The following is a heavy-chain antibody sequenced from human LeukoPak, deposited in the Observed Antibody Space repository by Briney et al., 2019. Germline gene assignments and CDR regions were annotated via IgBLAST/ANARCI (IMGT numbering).Heavy chain of an antibody. V-gene: IGHV4-34*01. CDR2: INHSGST. D-gene: IGHD5-24*01. CDR3: ARDGYNRDSDY. Sequence: KPSETLSLTCAVYGGSFSGYYWSWIRQPPGKGLEWIGEINHSGSTNYNPSLKSRVTISVDTSKNQFSLKLSSVTAADTAVYYCARDGYNRDSDYWGQGTLVTVSS. J-gene: IGHJ4*02. CDR1: GGSFSGYY.